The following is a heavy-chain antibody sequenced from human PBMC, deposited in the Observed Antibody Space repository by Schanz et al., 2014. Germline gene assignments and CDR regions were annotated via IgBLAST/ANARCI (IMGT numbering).Heavy chain of an antibody. CDR2: INVGNGNM. V-gene: IGHV1-3*01. Sequence: QVQLVQSGAEVKKPGASVKVSCKTSGYTFTSYSIHWVRQAPGQGLEWMGWINVGNGNMKYSQKFQGRVTITRDTPASTAYMELTSMRSEDTEVYVCTRDLTVDTGCVVHCYYYGMDVWGQGTTVTVSS. J-gene: IGHJ6*02. D-gene: IGHD5-12*01. CDR1: GYTFTSYS. CDR3: TRDLTVDTGCVVHCYYYGMDV.